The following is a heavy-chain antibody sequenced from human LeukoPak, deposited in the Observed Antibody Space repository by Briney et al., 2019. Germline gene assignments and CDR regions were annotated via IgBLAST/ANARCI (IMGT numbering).Heavy chain of an antibody. J-gene: IGHJ3*02. Sequence: GESLRLSCTASGFTFSDYAMNWVRQGPGKGLEWGAHIAGVGGATFYADSVKGHFIVSRDNYKNTLWLQINSLRAEDTALYYCAKDSIQRNGVFDAFDIWGQGAMVTVSS. D-gene: IGHD2-8*01. V-gene: IGHV3-23*01. CDR3: AKDSIQRNGVFDAFDI. CDR2: IAGVGGAT. CDR1: GFTFSDYA.